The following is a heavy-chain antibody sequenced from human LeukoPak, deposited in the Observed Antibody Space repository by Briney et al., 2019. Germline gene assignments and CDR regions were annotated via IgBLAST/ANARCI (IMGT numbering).Heavy chain of an antibody. D-gene: IGHD6-19*01. CDR3: ARVFRQSYSSPQNYFDY. V-gene: IGHV4-59*11. CDR2: IYYSGST. Sequence: SETLSLTCTVSGGSISSHYWSWIRQPPGKGLEWIGYIYYSGSTNYNPSLKSRVTISVDTSKNPFSLKLSSVTAADTAVYYCARVFRQSYSSPQNYFDYWGQGTLVTVSS. CDR1: GGSISSHY. J-gene: IGHJ4*02.